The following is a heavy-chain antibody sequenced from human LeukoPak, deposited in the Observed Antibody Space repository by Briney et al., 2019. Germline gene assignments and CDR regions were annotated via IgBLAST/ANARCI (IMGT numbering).Heavy chain of an antibody. J-gene: IGHJ5*02. Sequence: SETLSLTCTVSGGSISRYYWRWIRQPAGKGLEWIGRIYTSGSTNYNPSLKSRVTMSVDTSKNQFSLKLSSVTAADTAVYYCARYSSSWGNWFDPWGQGTLVTVSS. D-gene: IGHD6-13*01. CDR3: ARYSSSWGNWFDP. CDR2: IYTSGST. V-gene: IGHV4-4*07. CDR1: GGSISRYY.